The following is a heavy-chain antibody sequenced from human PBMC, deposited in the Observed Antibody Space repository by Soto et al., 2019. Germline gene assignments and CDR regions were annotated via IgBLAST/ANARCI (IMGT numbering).Heavy chain of an antibody. J-gene: IGHJ4*02. CDR2: IYYSGST. D-gene: IGHD6-19*01. CDR3: ARQWLVNVSFDY. CDR1: VVFISSSSYT. Sequence: PSETLCITCTFSVVFISSSSYTRGGIRQPPGKGLEWIGSIYYSGSTYYNPSLKSRVTMSVDTSNNQLSLKLSSVTAADTAVHYCARQWLVNVSFDYWGQGTMVTVSS. V-gene: IGHV4-39*01.